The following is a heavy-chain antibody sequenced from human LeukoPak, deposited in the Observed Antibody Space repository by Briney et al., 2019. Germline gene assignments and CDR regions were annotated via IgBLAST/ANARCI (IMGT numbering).Heavy chain of an antibody. CDR2: IYYSGSS. D-gene: IGHD3-22*01. CDR3: ARGGYYDTSVSLRYYYGLDV. J-gene: IGHJ6*02. CDR1: GGSISSCY. V-gene: IGHV4-59*01. Sequence: SETLSLTCTVSGGSISSCYWSWIRQSPGKGLEWIGYIYYSGSSNYNPSLKSRVTFSVDTSKNRFSLKLSSVTAADTAVYYCARGGYYDTSVSLRYYYGLDVWGQGTTVTVSS.